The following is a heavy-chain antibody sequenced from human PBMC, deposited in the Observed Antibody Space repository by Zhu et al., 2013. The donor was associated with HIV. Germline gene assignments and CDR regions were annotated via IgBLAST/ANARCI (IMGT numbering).Heavy chain of an antibody. J-gene: IGHJ3*02. D-gene: IGHD3-16*01. CDR3: ARGTPDELGIVDAFDM. V-gene: IGHV1-2*02. CDR1: GYRFDDYD. CDR2: ISPKSGGT. Sequence: QVQLVQSGAEVKKPGASVKVSCKTSGYRFDDYDIHWVRQAPGQGLEWMGWISPKSGGTNYGQKFQGRVTMTRDTSITTVYMELSRLRSDDTAIYYCARGTPDELGIVDAFDMWGQGTVVTVSS.